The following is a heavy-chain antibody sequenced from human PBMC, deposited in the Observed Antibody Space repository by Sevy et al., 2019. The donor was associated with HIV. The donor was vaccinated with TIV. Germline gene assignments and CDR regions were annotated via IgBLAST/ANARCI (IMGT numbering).Heavy chain of an antibody. Sequence: GGSLRLSCAASGFRFSDYAVHWVRQAPGKGLEWVSGISWNSVSLDYADSVKGRFTISRDNAKNSLYLQMNRLRSEDTALYYCANDNRPATMSNSSYYYYYGMDVWGQGTTVTVSS. CDR2: ISWNSVSL. CDR1: GFRFSDYA. V-gene: IGHV3-9*01. CDR3: ANDNRPATMSNSSYYYYYGMDV. J-gene: IGHJ6*02. D-gene: IGHD6-6*01.